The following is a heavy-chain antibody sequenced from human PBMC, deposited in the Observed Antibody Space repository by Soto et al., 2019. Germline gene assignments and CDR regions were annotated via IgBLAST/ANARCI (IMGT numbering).Heavy chain of an antibody. CDR3: TTWYSSSWYHKYYYYYGMDV. CDR2: IKSKTDGGTT. Sequence: EVQLVESGGGLVKPGGSLRLSCAASGFTFSNAWMSWVRQAPGKGLEWVGRIKSKTDGGTTDYAAPVKGRFTISRDDSKNTLYLQMNSLKTEDTAVYYCTTWYSSSWYHKYYYYYGMDVWGQGTTVTVSS. D-gene: IGHD6-13*01. CDR1: GFTFSNAW. V-gene: IGHV3-15*01. J-gene: IGHJ6*02.